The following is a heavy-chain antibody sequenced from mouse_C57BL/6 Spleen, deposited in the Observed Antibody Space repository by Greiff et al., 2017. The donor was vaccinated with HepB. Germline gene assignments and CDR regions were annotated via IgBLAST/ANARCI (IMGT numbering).Heavy chain of an antibody. V-gene: IGHV10-1*01. CDR3: VREAEGFAY. J-gene: IGHJ3*01. CDR1: GFSFNTYA. CDR2: IRSKSNNYAT. Sequence: EVQVVESGGGLVQPKGSLKLSCAASGFSFNTYAMNWVRQAPGKGLEWVARIRSKSNNYATYYADSVKDRFTISRDDSESMLYLQMNNLKTEDTAMYYCVREAEGFAYWGQGTLVTVSA.